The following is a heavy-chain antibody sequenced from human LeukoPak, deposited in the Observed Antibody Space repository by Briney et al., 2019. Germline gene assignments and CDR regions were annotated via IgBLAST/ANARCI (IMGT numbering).Heavy chain of an antibody. D-gene: IGHD4-17*01. J-gene: IGHJ4*02. CDR1: GGSISSGGYS. Sequence: SETLSLTCAVSGGSISSGGYSWSWIRQPPGKGLEWIGYIYHSGSTYYNPSLKSRVTISVDRSKNQFSLKLSSVTAADTAVYYCARPQRSHDYGDYTPLDYGGQGTLVPVSS. V-gene: IGHV4-30-2*01. CDR2: IYHSGST. CDR3: ARPQRSHDYGDYTPLDY.